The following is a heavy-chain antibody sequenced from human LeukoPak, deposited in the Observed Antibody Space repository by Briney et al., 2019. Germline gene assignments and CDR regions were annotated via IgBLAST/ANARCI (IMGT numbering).Heavy chain of an antibody. D-gene: IGHD2-2*01. V-gene: IGHV3-64*01. CDR3: ARVVVVPAAMPLPYYMDV. J-gene: IGHJ6*03. CDR2: ISSNGGSI. Sequence: GGSLRLSCAASGFTFSDYAMHWVRQAPGKGLEYVSAISSNGGSIHYANSVKGRFTISRDNAKNSLYLQMNSLRAEDTAVYYCARVVVVPAAMPLPYYMDVWGKGTTVTISS. CDR1: GFTFSDYA.